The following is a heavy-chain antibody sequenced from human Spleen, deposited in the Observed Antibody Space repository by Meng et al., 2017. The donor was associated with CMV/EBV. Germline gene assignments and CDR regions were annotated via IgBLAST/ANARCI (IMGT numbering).Heavy chain of an antibody. CDR2: IYSGGST. Sequence: GGSLRLSCAASGFTVSSNYMSWVRQAPGKGLEWVSVIYSGGSTYYADSVKGRFTISRDNSKNTLYLQMNSLRAEDTAVYYCARGRWNDGYYFDYWGQGTLVTVSS. V-gene: IGHV3-53*01. J-gene: IGHJ4*02. CDR1: GFTVSSNY. CDR3: ARGRWNDGYYFDY. D-gene: IGHD1-1*01.